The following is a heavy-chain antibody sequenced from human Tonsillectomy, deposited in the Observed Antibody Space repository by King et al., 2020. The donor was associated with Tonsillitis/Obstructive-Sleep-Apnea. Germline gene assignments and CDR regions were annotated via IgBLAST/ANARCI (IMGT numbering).Heavy chain of an antibody. CDR2: IIPIFGTA. CDR1: GGTFSSYA. CDR3: ARGLDCSGGSCYSFDI. D-gene: IGHD2-15*01. Sequence: QLVQSGAEVKKPGSSVKVSCKASGGTFSSYAISWVRQAPGQGLEWMGGIIPIFGTANYAQKFQGRVTITADESTSTAYMELRSLRSEDTAVYYCARGLDCSGGSCYSFDIWGQGTMVTVSS. V-gene: IGHV1-69*12. J-gene: IGHJ3*02.